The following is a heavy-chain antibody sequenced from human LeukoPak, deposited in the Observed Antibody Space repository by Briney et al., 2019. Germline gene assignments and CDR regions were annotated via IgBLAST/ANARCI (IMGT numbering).Heavy chain of an antibody. V-gene: IGHV4-4*07. J-gene: IGHJ4*02. Sequence: SETLSLTCAVSGDPFSTYYWTWVRQPAGKGLEWIGRIYTSGSTNYNPSLKSRVTMSIDTSKKQFSLKLTSVTAADTAVYYCARDLGYDSSGYHYWGQGTLVTVSS. CDR1: GDPFSTYY. D-gene: IGHD3-22*01. CDR2: IYTSGST. CDR3: ARDLGYDSSGYHY.